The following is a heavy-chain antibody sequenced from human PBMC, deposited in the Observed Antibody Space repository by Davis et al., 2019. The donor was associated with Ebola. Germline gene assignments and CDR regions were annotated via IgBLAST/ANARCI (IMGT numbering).Heavy chain of an antibody. CDR3: AKPPSSSSPYGMDV. D-gene: IGHD6-6*01. CDR2: INPSGGST. J-gene: IGHJ6*02. V-gene: IGHV1-46*01. Sequence: AASVKVSCKVSGYTFSELPMHWVRQAPGQGLEWMGIINPSGGSTSYAQKFQGRITMTRDTSTSTVYMELSSLRSEDTAVYYCAKPPSSSSPYGMDVWGQGTTVTVSS. CDR1: GYTFSELP.